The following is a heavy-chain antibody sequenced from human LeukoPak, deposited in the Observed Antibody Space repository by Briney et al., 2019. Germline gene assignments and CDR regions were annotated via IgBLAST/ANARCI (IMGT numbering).Heavy chain of an antibody. V-gene: IGHV4-59*01. CDR2: IYYTGAT. CDR1: GGSISGYY. Sequence: SETLSLTCTVSGGSISGYYWNWIRQAPGEALEWIGYIYYTGATNYNPSLKSRVSISVQTSKKQVSLRLGSVSAAGTAVYYCARHGRAWRFDYWGQGALVTVSS. CDR3: ARHGRAWRFDY. J-gene: IGHJ4*02.